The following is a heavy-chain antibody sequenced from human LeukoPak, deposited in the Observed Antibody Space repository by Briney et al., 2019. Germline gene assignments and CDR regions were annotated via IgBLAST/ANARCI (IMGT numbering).Heavy chain of an antibody. Sequence: ASVKVSCRASGYTFTSYDINWVRQAPGQGLEWMGWMNPNSGNTGYAQKFQGRVTISRNISRSTAYMELTSLRSEDTAVYYCARDLGVVTPRFDPWGQGTLVIVSS. J-gene: IGHJ5*02. CDR2: MNPNSGNT. CDR3: ARDLGVVTPRFDP. CDR1: GYTFTSYD. V-gene: IGHV1-8*03. D-gene: IGHD3-3*01.